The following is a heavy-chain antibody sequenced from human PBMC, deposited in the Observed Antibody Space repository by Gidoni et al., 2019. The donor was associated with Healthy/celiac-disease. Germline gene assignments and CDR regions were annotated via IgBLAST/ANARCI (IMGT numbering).Heavy chain of an antibody. CDR3: AKARGFTYGIDAFDI. Sequence: EVQLVESGGDLVQPGTSLRLSFDVSGFIFDDYAMHWVRQGPGKGLGWVSGFNWNRASAGYAESVEGRFTISRDNAKKSLYLQMTSLRPEDTAVYYCAKARGFTYGIDAFDIWGHGTMVTVSS. J-gene: IGHJ3*02. D-gene: IGHD5-18*01. CDR2: FNWNRASA. CDR1: GFIFDDYA. V-gene: IGHV3-9*01.